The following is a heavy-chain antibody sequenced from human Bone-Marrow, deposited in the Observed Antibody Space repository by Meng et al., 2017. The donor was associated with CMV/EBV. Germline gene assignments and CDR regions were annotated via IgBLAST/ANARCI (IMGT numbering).Heavy chain of an antibody. D-gene: IGHD1-7*01. CDR3: ARDLGTTPLFFY. J-gene: IGHJ4*02. V-gene: IGHV4-30-4*08. CDR1: SGSISSGDYY. Sequence: SETLSLTCTVSSGSISSGDYYWSWIRQPPGKGLEWIGYIYYSGSTYYNPSLKSRVTMSVDTSKNQFSLNLSSVTAADTAVYYCARDLGTTPLFFYWGPGPLVTGSS. CDR2: IYYSGST.